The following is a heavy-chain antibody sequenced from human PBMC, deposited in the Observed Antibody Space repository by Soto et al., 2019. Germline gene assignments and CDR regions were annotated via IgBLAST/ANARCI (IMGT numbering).Heavy chain of an antibody. CDR3: AGGLFGVVPQESWFDP. CDR2: ISSSSSYI. D-gene: IGHD3-3*01. J-gene: IGHJ5*02. V-gene: IGHV3-21*01. Sequence: GGSLRLSCAASGFTFSSYSMNWVRQAPGKGLEWVSSISSSSSYIYYADSVKGRFTISRDNAKNSLYLQMNSLRAEDTAVYYCAGGLFGVVPQESWFDPWGQGTLVTVSS. CDR1: GFTFSSYS.